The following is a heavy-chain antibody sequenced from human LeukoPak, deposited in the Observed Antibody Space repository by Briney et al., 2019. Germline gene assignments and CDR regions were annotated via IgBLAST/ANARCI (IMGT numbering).Heavy chain of an antibody. J-gene: IGHJ4*02. D-gene: IGHD2-15*01. CDR2: ISGSGGST. CDR3: AKAPIRYCSGGSCYYFDY. CDR1: GFTFSSYA. Sequence: PGGSLRLSCAASGFTFSSYAMSWVRQAPGRGLEWVSAISGSGGSTYYADSVKGRFTISRDNSKNTLYLQMNSLRAEDTAVYYCAKAPIRYCSGGSCYYFDYWGQGTLVTVSS. V-gene: IGHV3-23*01.